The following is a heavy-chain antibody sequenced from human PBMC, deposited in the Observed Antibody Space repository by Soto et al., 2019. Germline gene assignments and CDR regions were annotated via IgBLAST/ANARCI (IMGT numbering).Heavy chain of an antibody. CDR2: IYQRGST. CDR1: GDSISSGGYS. Sequence: QLQLQESGSGLVKPSQTLSLTCAVSGDSISSGGYSWSWIRQAPGKGLEWIGYIYQRGSTYYNPSLKSRVTISVDRSKNQFSLKLSSVTAADTAVYYCAREHVGNSGDFFDYWGQGTLVTVSS. V-gene: IGHV4-30-2*01. CDR3: AREHVGNSGDFFDY. D-gene: IGHD4-4*01. J-gene: IGHJ4*02.